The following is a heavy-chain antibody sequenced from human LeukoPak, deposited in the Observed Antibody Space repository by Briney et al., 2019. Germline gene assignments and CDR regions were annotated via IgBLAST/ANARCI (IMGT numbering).Heavy chain of an antibody. CDR1: GGTFSSYA. Sequence: SVKVSCKASGGTFSSYAISWVRQAPGQGLEWMGGIIPIFGTANYAQKFQGRVTITPDKSTSTTYMELSSLRSEDTAVYYWARVPPLGHYGSGRAGGYYFDYWGQGTLVTVSS. CDR2: IIPIFGTA. CDR3: ARVPPLGHYGSGRAGGYYFDY. J-gene: IGHJ4*02. V-gene: IGHV1-69*06. D-gene: IGHD3-10*01.